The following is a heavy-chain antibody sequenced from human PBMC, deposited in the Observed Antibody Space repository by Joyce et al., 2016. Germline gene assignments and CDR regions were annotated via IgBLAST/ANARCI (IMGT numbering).Heavy chain of an antibody. D-gene: IGHD3-16*01. CDR1: GSTFSSSS. CDR2: ISGTSYYI. Sequence: QLVESGGGVVKPRGSLRLSCEASGSTFSSSSMSWFRQAPGKGLEWVEAISGTSYYIFHAETVRGRFTVSRDNAKKTLYLQMNSLRAEDSAVFYCARGGISYYYAMDVWGQGTTVTVSS. V-gene: IGHV3-21*01. J-gene: IGHJ6*02. CDR3: ARGGISYYYAMDV.